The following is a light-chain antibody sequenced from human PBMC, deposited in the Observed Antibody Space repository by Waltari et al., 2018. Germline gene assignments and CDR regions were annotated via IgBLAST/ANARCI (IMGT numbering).Light chain of an antibody. J-gene: IGKJ5*01. V-gene: IGKV1D-12*01. CDR3: QETNTFPIT. Sequence: DIHMTQSPSSVSASVGDTVTITCRASQDISNQLTWYQQKPGKAPKFLIYDASTLESGVPSRFSGSGSGTDFTLTVRSLQPEDFATYYCQETNTFPITFGQGTRLEIK. CDR1: QDISNQ. CDR2: DAS.